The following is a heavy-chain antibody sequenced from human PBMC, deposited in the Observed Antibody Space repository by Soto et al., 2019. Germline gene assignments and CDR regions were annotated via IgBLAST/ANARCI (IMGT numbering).Heavy chain of an antibody. Sequence: EVQLVESGGGLVQPGGSLRVSCAASGFTFSSYWMSWVRQAPGKGLEWVANIKQDGSEKYYVDSVKGRFTISRDNAKNSLYLEVNSLRAEDRAVYYCALGGSWFNSWGQGTLVTVSS. CDR3: ALGGSWFNS. J-gene: IGHJ5*01. D-gene: IGHD3-16*01. CDR1: GFTFSSYW. CDR2: IKQDGSEK. V-gene: IGHV3-7*01.